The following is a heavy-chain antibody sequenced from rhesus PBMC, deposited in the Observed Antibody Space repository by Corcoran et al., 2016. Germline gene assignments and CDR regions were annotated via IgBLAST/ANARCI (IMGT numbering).Heavy chain of an antibody. V-gene: IGHV4S9*01. J-gene: IGHJ4*01. CDR2: IYGGSGNT. D-gene: IGHD6-13*01. CDR3: ARVGISAGHQGDL. CDR1: GGSISDNYY. Sequence: QVQLQESGPGLVKPSETLSLTCAVSGGSISDNYYWNWIRQPPGKGLEWMGKIYGGSGNTYYNPSLKSRVSISKDTSKNQFSLKVSSVTAADTAVFYCARVGISAGHQGDLWGQGLLVTVSA.